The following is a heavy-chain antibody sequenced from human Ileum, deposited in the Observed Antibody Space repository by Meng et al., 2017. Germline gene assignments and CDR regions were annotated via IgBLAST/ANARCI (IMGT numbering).Heavy chain of an antibody. D-gene: IGHD2-8*01. CDR2: ISPGADFI. V-gene: IGHV3-48*03. CDR1: GFTFSDYE. Sequence: GGSLRLSCAVSGFTFSDYEFNWVRQAPGKGLEWLAYISPGADFIYYADSVKGRFTISRDNAKRSLFLQIDSLRAEDSAVYYCAREVGVESNWLFDSWGQGTLVTVSS. CDR3: AREVGVESNWLFDS. J-gene: IGHJ4*02.